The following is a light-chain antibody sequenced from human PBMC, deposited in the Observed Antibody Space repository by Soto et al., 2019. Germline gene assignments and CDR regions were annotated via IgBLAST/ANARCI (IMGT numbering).Light chain of an antibody. J-gene: IGLJ2*01. Sequence: SVLTQPGSVSGSPGQSITISCSGTSRDVGAYNLVSWYQQRPGKAPKLLIYEVRNRPSGLSYRFSGSKSGNTASLTISSLLPEDEADYFCSSFSSRNTLVFGGGTKVTVL. CDR1: SRDVGAYNL. CDR2: EVR. V-gene: IGLV2-14*01. CDR3: SSFSSRNTLV.